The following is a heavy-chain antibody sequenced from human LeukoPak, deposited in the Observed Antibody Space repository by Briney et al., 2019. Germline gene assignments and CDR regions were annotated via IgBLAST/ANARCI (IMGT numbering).Heavy chain of an antibody. CDR1: GYTFTGYY. CDR3: ASSPYDNAFDI. V-gene: IGHV1-46*01. D-gene: IGHD3-22*01. CDR2: INPSGGST. J-gene: IGHJ3*02. Sequence: ASVKVSCKASGYTFTGYYMHWVRQAPGQGLEWIGIINPSGGSTSYAQKFQGRVTMTRDMSTSTVYMELSSLRSEDTAVYYCASSPYDNAFDIWGQGTMVTVSS.